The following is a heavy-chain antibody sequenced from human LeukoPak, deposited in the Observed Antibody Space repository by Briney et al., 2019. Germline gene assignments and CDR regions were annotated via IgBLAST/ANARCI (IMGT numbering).Heavy chain of an antibody. CDR3: ARSGYYAWFDP. J-gene: IGHJ5*02. D-gene: IGHD3-22*01. V-gene: IGHV4-31*03. CDR2: IYYSGST. Sequence: SETLSLTCTVSGGSISSGGYYWSWIRQHPGKGLEWIGYIYYSGSTYYNPSLKSRVTISVDTSKNQFSLRLSSVTAADTAVYYCARSGYYAWFDPWGQGTLVTVSS. CDR1: GGSISSGGYY.